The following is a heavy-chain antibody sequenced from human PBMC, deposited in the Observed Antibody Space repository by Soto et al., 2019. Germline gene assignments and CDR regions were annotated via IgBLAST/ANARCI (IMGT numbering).Heavy chain of an antibody. CDR3: ATQTGGLPYS. V-gene: IGHV3-74*01. J-gene: IGHJ1*01. CDR1: GFTLSSYW. Sequence: PGGSLRLSCAASGFTLSSYWMHWVRQAPGKGLVWVSRINSDGSRIDYADSVKGRFTISRDNAKNTLYLQMNSLRAEDTAVYYCATQTGGLPYSWGQGTLVTVSS. CDR2: INSDGSRI. D-gene: IGHD2-15*01.